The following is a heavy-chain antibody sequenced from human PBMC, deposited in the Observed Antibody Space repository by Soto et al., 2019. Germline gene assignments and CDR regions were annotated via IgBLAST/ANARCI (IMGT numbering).Heavy chain of an antibody. V-gene: IGHV4-59*01. CDR3: ARDVSYYGSGSYYNWFDY. J-gene: IGHJ4*02. Sequence: SETLSLTCTVSGGSISSYYWSWIRQPPGKGLEWIGYIYYSGSTNYNPSLKSRVTISVDTSKNQFSLKLSSVTAADTAVYYCARDVSYYGSGSYYNWFDYWGQGTLVTVSS. CDR2: IYYSGST. D-gene: IGHD3-10*01. CDR1: GGSISSYY.